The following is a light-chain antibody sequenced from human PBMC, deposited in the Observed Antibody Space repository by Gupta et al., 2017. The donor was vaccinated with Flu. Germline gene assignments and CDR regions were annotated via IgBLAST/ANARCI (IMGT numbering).Light chain of an antibody. CDR2: EDN. J-gene: IGLJ3*02. CDR1: SGSIADTY. Sequence: NFMLTQPHSGSESPGKTVTISFTRRSGSIADTYVQGYQQRPGSAPTTVIYEDNLRPSGVPDRFSGSIDSASNSASHTISGLKTEDEADYFCQNHDTDYQVFGGGTKLTVL. V-gene: IGLV6-57*03. CDR3: QNHDTDYQV.